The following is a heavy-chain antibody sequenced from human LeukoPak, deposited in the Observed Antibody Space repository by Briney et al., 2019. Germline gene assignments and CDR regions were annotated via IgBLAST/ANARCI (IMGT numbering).Heavy chain of an antibody. CDR3: ASHLNYYAKFDI. D-gene: IGHD3-10*01. CDR1: GGSISSGGYY. J-gene: IGHJ3*02. V-gene: IGHV4-31*03. CDR2: IYYSGST. Sequence: PSETLSLTCTVSGGSISSGGYYWSCIRQHPGKGLEWIGYIYYSGSTYYNPSLKSRVTISVDTSKNQFSLKLSSVTAADTAVYYCASHLNYYAKFDIWGQGTMVTVSS.